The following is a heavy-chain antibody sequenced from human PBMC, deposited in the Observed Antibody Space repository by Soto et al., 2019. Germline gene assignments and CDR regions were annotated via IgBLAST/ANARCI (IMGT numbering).Heavy chain of an antibody. CDR3: ARGDYGDYAEAFDI. D-gene: IGHD4-17*01. V-gene: IGHV3-33*01. Sequence: GGSLRLSCAASGFTFSSYGMHWVRQAPGKGLEWVAVIWYDGSNKYYADSVKGRFTISRDNSKNTLYLQMNSLRAEDTAVYYCARGDYGDYAEAFDIWGQGTMVTVSS. CDR1: GFTFSSYG. J-gene: IGHJ3*02. CDR2: IWYDGSNK.